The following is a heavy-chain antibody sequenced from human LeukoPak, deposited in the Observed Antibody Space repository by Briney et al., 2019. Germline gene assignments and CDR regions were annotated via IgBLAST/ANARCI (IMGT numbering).Heavy chain of an antibody. CDR3: ARVRFLTHFDY. Sequence: GGSLRLSCAASGFTVSSNYMSWVRHAPGKGLEWVSAVYSGAHTYFSDSVKGRFTISRDNSKNTLYLQMNSLRAEGTAIYYCARVRFLTHFDYWGQGTLVTVSS. V-gene: IGHV3-53*01. CDR1: GFTVSSNY. D-gene: IGHD2-21*01. CDR2: VYSGAHT. J-gene: IGHJ4*02.